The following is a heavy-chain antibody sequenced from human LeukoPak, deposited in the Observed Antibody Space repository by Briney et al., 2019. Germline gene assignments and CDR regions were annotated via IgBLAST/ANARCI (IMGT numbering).Heavy chain of an antibody. J-gene: IGHJ4*02. CDR2: INHSGST. Sequence: PSETLSLTCAVYGGSFSGYYWTWIRQPLGKGLEWIGEINHSGSTNYNPSLKSRVTISGDTSKNQFSLKLRSVTAADTAVYYCSYGSGSYPDYWGQGTLVTVSS. D-gene: IGHD3-10*01. V-gene: IGHV4-34*01. CDR1: GGSFSGYY. CDR3: SYGSGSYPDY.